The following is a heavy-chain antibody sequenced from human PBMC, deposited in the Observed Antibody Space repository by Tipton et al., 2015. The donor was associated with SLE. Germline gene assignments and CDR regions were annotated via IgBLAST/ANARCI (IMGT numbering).Heavy chain of an antibody. CDR2: IYYSGST. J-gene: IGHJ2*01. V-gene: IGHV4-59*08. D-gene: IGHD6-6*01. Sequence: TLSLTCTVSGGSISSYYWSWIRQPPGKGLEWIGYIYYSGSTNYNPSLKSRVTISVDTSKNQFSLKLSPGTAADTAVYYCARRRYSSSSRPYWYFDLLGRGSLVTVSS. CDR3: ARRRYSSSSRPYWYFDL. CDR1: GGSISSYY.